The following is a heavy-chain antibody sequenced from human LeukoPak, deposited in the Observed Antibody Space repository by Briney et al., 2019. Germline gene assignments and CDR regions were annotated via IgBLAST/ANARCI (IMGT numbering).Heavy chain of an antibody. J-gene: IGHJ5*02. CDR2: IWDDGNNK. CDR1: GFTFTSYG. CDR3: ARDNGEWRLNWFDH. D-gene: IGHD2-8*01. Sequence: GRSLRLSCAASGFTFTSYGMHWVRQAPGTGLDWVALIWDDGNNKYYADSVKGRFTISRDNSKNTLYLQMNSLRAEDTAVYYCARDNGEWRLNWFDHWGQGTLVTVSS. V-gene: IGHV3-33*01.